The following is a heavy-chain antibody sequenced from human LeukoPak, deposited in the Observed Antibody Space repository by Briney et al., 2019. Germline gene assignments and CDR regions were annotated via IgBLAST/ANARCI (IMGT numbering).Heavy chain of an antibody. CDR2: INPNSGGT. D-gene: IGHD3-9*01. CDR3: ARDQSWFDAFDI. J-gene: IGHJ3*02. Sequence: ASVKVSCKASGYTFTGYYMHWVRQAPGQGLEWMGWINPNSGGTNYAQRFQGRVTMTRDTSISTAYIELSRLRSDDTAVYYCARDQSWFDAFDIWGQGKMVTVSS. V-gene: IGHV1-2*02. CDR1: GYTFTGYY.